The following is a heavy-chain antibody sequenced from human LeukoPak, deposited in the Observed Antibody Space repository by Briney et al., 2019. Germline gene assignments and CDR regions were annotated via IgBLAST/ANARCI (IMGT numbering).Heavy chain of an antibody. CDR1: GGSLSSYY. J-gene: IGHJ4*02. CDR3: ARRRGLYFDY. Sequence: SETLSLTCTVSGGSLSSYYWSWIRQPPGKGLEWIGYIYTSGSTNYNPSLKSRVTISVDTSKNQFSLKLSSVTAADTAVYYCARRRGLYFDYWGQGTLVTVSS. V-gene: IGHV4-4*09. CDR2: IYTSGST.